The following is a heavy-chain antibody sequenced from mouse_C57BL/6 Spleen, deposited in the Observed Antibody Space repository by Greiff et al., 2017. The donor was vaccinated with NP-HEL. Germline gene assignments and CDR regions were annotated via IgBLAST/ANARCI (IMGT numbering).Heavy chain of an antibody. CDR3: ARTMVTTYYAMDY. V-gene: IGHV5-17*01. Sequence: EVKLQESGGGLVKPGGSLKLSCAASGFTFSDYGMHWVRQAPEKGLEWVAYISSGSSTIYYADTVKGRFTISRDNAKNTLFLQMTRLRSEDTAMYYCARTMVTTYYAMDYWGQGTSVTVSS. D-gene: IGHD2-2*01. J-gene: IGHJ4*01. CDR2: ISSGSSTI. CDR1: GFTFSDYG.